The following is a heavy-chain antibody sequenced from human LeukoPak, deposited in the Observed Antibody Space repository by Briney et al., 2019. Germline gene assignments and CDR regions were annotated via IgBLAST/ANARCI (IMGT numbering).Heavy chain of an antibody. CDR1: GFAFSSYA. J-gene: IGHJ4*02. D-gene: IGHD1-26*01. Sequence: GGSLRLSCSASGFAFSSYAMHWVRQAPGKGLEYLSGITNNGGTTYHADSVKGRFTISRDNSKNTLYVQMNSLRAEDTAVYYCARTSTIVVFFDYWGQGTLVTVSS. CDR3: ARTSTIVVFFDY. CDR2: ITNNGGTT. V-gene: IGHV3-64*04.